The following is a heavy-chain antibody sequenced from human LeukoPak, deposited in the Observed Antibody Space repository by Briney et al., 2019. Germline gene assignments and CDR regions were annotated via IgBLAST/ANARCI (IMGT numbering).Heavy chain of an antibody. D-gene: IGHD5-18*01. V-gene: IGHV3-23*01. CDR1: GFTFSSYA. Sequence: GGSLKLSCAASGFTFSSYAMSWVRQAPGKGLEWVSVISGSGSSTYYADSVKGRFTISRDNAKNTLYLQMNNLRVEDTAVYYCVRAWEQLWPFDYWRQRTQVTVSS. CDR2: ISGSGSST. J-gene: IGHJ4*02. CDR3: VRAWEQLWPFDY.